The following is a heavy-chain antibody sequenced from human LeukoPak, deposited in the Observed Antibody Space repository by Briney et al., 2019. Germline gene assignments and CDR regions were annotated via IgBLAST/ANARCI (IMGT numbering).Heavy chain of an antibody. Sequence: GGSLRLSCAASGFTFSSYAMHWVRQAPGKGREGVAVISYDGSNKYYADSVKGRFTISRDNANNSLYLQMNSLRAEDTAVYYCAKDMGWDVCDYWGRGTRVTVSS. D-gene: IGHD6-19*01. CDR2: ISYDGSNK. CDR1: GFTFSSYA. V-gene: IGHV3-30-3*01. CDR3: AKDMGWDVCDY. J-gene: IGHJ4*02.